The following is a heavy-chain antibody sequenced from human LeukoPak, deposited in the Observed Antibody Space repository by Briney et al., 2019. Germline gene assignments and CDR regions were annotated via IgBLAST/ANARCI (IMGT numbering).Heavy chain of an antibody. D-gene: IGHD1-26*01. V-gene: IGHV4-59*01. CDR2: IYYSGST. CDR1: GGSISSYY. Sequence: SETLSLTCTVSGGSISSYYWSWIRQPPGKGLEWIGYIYYSGSTNYSPSLKSRVTISVDTSKNQFSLKLSSVTAADTAVYYCAREGSTDAFDIWGQGTMVTVSS. CDR3: AREGSTDAFDI. J-gene: IGHJ3*02.